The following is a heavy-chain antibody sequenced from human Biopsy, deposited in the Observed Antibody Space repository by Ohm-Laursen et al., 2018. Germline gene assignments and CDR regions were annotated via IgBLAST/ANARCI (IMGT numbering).Heavy chain of an antibody. CDR2: ISGNSDII. V-gene: IGHV3-21*06. D-gene: IGHD4-17*01. CDR3: ATAAYAPPYFDL. J-gene: IGHJ4*02. Sequence: GSLRLSCAASGFTFSESWMSWFRQAPGKGLEWVSTISGNSDIIYDTDSVKGRFTISRDNSKNSVYLVMSSLRAEDTAVYFCATAAYAPPYFDLWGRGTVVTVSS. CDR1: GFTFSESW.